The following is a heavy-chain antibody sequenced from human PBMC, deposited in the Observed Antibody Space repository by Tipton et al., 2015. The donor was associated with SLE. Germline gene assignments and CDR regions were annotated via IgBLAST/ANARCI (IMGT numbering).Heavy chain of an antibody. CDR1: GYSISSGYY. D-gene: IGHD3-22*01. V-gene: IGHV4-38-2*02. Sequence: TLSLTCTVSGYSISSGYYWGWIRQPPGKGLEWIGSIYHSGSTYYNPSLKSRVTISVDTSKNQFSLKLSSVTAADTAVYYCARVWYYDSSGYYWGYYFDYWGQGTLVTVSS. CDR3: ARVWYYDSSGYYWGYYFDY. CDR2: IYHSGST. J-gene: IGHJ4*02.